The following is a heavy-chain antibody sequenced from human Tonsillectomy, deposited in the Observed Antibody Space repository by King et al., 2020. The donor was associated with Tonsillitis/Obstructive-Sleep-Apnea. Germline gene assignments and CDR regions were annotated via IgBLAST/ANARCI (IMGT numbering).Heavy chain of an antibody. V-gene: IGHV3-9*01. D-gene: IGHD6-6*01. Sequence: VQLVESGGGLVQPGRSLRLSCAASGFTFDDYAMHWVRQAPGKGLEWVSGISWNSDSIGYADSVKGRFTISRDNAKNSLYLQMNSLRAEDTALYYCAKDEEYSSSANFDYWGQGTLVTVSS. CDR3: AKDEEYSSSANFDY. J-gene: IGHJ4*02. CDR1: GFTFDDYA. CDR2: ISWNSDSI.